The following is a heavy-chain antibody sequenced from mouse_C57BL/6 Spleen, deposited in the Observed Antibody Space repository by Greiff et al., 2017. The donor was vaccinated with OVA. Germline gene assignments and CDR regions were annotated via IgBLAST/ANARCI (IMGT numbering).Heavy chain of an antibody. CDR3: VWKRYGNYDYSMDY. CDR1: GFTFSDYG. CDR2: ISSGSSTI. D-gene: IGHD2-1*01. J-gene: IGHJ4*01. Sequence: EVMLVESGGGLVKPGGSLKLSCAASGFTFSDYGMHWVRQAPEKGLEWVAYISSGSSTIYYADTVKGRFTISRDNAKNTLFLQMTSLRSEDTAMYYCVWKRYGNYDYSMDYWGQGTSVTVSS. V-gene: IGHV5-17*01.